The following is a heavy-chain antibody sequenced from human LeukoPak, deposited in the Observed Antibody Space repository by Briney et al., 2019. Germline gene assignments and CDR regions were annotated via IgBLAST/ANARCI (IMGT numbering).Heavy chain of an antibody. CDR2: IYYSGST. D-gene: IGHD3-22*01. CDR1: GGSISSSSYY. V-gene: IGHV4-39*07. J-gene: IGHJ4*02. CDR3: ARGQYYYDSSGYPIVPIGY. Sequence: PSETLSLTCTVSGGSISSSSYYWGWIRQPPGKGLEWIGSIYYSGSTYYNPSLKSRVTISVDTSKNQFSLKLSSVTAADTAVYYCARGQYYYDSSGYPIVPIGYWGQGTLVTVSS.